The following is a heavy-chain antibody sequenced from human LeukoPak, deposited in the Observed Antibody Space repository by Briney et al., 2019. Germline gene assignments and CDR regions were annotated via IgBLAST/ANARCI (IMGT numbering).Heavy chain of an antibody. CDR2: ISSSSSYI. D-gene: IGHD6-13*01. V-gene: IGHV3-21*01. CDR3: ARVYAAGTYYFDY. Sequence: GGSLRLSCAASGLTFSSYSMNWVRQAPGKGLEWVSSISSSSSYIYYADSVKGRFTISRDNAKNSLYLQMNSLRAEDTAVYYCARVYAAGTYYFDYWGQGTLVTVSS. CDR1: GLTFSSYS. J-gene: IGHJ4*02.